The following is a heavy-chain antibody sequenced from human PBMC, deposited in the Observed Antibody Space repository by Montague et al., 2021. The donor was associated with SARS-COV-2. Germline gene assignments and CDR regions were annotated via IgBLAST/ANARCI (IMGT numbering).Heavy chain of an antibody. CDR2: ISSSSSYI. D-gene: IGHD3-10*01. V-gene: IGHV3-21*01. Sequence: SLRLSCAASGFTFSSYSMNWVRQSPGKGLEWVSSISSSSSYIYYADSVTGRFTISRDNAKNSLYLQMNSLRAEDTAVYYCARDPLDYGLWSSGSYYNAYYYYYGMDVWGQGTTVTVSS. J-gene: IGHJ6*02. CDR3: ARDPLDYGLWSSGSYYNAYYYYYGMDV. CDR1: GFTFSSYS.